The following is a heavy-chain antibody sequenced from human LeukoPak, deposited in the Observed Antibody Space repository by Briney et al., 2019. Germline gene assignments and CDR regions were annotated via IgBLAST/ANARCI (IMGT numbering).Heavy chain of an antibody. CDR1: GYTFTSCG. V-gene: IGHV1-18*01. CDR3: ARGLQETLAWLKALSAFDI. Sequence: ASVKVSSKASGYTFTSCGINWVRQAPGQGLEWMGWISAYNSNTHYAQKLQGRVTMTTDTSTSTAYMEVRSLRSDDTAVYYCARGLQETLAWLKALSAFDIWGQGTMVTVSS. J-gene: IGHJ3*02. CDR2: ISAYNSNT. D-gene: IGHD5-24*01.